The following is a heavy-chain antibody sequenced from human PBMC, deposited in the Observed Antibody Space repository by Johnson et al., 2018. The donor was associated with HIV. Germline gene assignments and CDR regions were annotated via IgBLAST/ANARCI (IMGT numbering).Heavy chain of an antibody. D-gene: IGHD6-19*01. Sequence: QVQLVESGGGVVQPGGSLRLSCAASGFTFSTYGMYWVRQAPGKGLEWVAFIRYDGSYKYYGDSVKGRFTISRDNSKNTLYMQMNSLRAEDTAVYYCARDRARWSSGWYNDAFDIWGQGTVVTVSS. V-gene: IGHV3-30*02. CDR1: GFTFSTYG. J-gene: IGHJ3*02. CDR2: IRYDGSYK. CDR3: ARDRARWSSGWYNDAFDI.